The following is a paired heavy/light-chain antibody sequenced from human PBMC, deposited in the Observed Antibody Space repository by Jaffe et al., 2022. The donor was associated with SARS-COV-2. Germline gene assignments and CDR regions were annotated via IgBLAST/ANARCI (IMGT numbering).Heavy chain of an antibody. CDR1: GFTISRCW. CDR2: IKEDGSER. J-gene: IGHJ4*02. D-gene: IGHD3-22*01. CDR3: SPAGDYDRSDSGGH. Sequence: EVQLVESGGDLVQPGGSLRLSCAASGFTISRCWMSWVRQAPGKGLEWVASIKEDGSERLYVDSVRGRFTISKDNAKNSVYLQMNSLRVEDTAVYFCSPAGDYDRSDSGGHWGQGTLVTVSS. V-gene: IGHV3-7*01.
Light chain of an antibody. J-gene: IGKJ1*01. Sequence: DFVMTQSPLSLPVTPGEPASISCRSSRSLLHSNGNNYLDWYLQRPGQSPQLLIYLGSHRASGVPDRFSGSGSGTDFTLKISRVEAEDVGVYYCMQAVSARTFGQGTKVEIK. CDR3: MQAVSART. V-gene: IGKV2-28*01. CDR1: RSLLHSNGNNY. CDR2: LGS.